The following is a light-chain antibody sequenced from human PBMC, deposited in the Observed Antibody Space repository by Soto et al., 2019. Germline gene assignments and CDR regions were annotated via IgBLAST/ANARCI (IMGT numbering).Light chain of an antibody. CDR2: DVN. CDR1: SSDVGAYDY. Sequence: QSALTQPRSVSESPGQSVTISCTGTSSDVGAYDYVSWYQQHPGKVPKLMIYDVNKRPSGVPHRFSGSKSGKTAFLTISGLQAEDEADYYGLSFACSYGVFGGGTKLTVL. CDR3: LSFACSYGV. V-gene: IGLV2-11*01. J-gene: IGLJ3*02.